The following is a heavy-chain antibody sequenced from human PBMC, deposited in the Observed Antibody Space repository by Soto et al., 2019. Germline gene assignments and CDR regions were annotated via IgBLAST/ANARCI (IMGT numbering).Heavy chain of an antibody. CDR2: ISWDGGST. Sequence: GGSLRLSCAASGFTFDDYAMHWVRQAPGKGLEWVSLISWDGGSTYYADSVKGRFTISRDNSKNSLYLQMNSLRAEDTALYYCAKDSSSSRWYYYGIDVWGQGTTVTVSS. J-gene: IGHJ6*02. CDR3: AKDSSSSRWYYYGIDV. CDR1: GFTFDDYA. D-gene: IGHD6-6*01. V-gene: IGHV3-43D*03.